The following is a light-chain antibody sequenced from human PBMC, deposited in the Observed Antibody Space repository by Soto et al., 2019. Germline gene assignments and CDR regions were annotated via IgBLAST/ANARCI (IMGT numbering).Light chain of an antibody. Sequence: SYELTQPPSVSVSPGQTARITCSGDVLPKKYAYWYQQKSGQAPVLVIYEDSKRPSGIPERFSGSSSGTMATLTISGAQVEDEADYYCYSTDISGNQRVFGPGTKVTVL. CDR3: YSTDISGNQRV. V-gene: IGLV3-10*01. J-gene: IGLJ1*01. CDR2: EDS. CDR1: VLPKKY.